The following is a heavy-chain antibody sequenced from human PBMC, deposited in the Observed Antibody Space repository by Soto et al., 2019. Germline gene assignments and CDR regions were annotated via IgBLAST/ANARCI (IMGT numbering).Heavy chain of an antibody. J-gene: IGHJ5*02. CDR3: ASPRQQLVGVNWFDP. V-gene: IGHV1-69*01. D-gene: IGHD6-13*01. CDR2: IIPIFGTA. CDR1: GGTFSSYA. Sequence: QVQLVQSGAEVKKPGSSVKVSCKASGGTFSSYAISWVRQAPGQGLEWMGGIIPIFGTANYAQKFKGRVTITADESTSTADMELSNLRSEDTAVYYCASPRQQLVGVNWFDPWGQGTLVTVSS.